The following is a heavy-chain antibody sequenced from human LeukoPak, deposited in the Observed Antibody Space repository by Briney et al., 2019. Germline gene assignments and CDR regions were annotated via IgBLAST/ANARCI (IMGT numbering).Heavy chain of an antibody. D-gene: IGHD3-22*01. J-gene: IGHJ4*02. Sequence: GGSLRLSCAASGFTFSSYSMNWVRQAPGKGLEWVSYISSSSSTIYYADSVKGRLTISRDNAKNSLYLQMNSLRDEDTAVYYCARDRAYYYDSSGYYYFDHWGQGTLVTVSS. V-gene: IGHV3-48*02. CDR3: ARDRAYYYDSSGYYYFDH. CDR1: GFTFSSYS. CDR2: ISSSSSTI.